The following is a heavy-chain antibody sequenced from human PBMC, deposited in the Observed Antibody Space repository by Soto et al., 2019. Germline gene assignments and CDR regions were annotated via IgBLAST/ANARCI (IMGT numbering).Heavy chain of an antibody. CDR1: GFTFISYA. CDR3: AKVGGYDGSGRYYYMDV. J-gene: IGHJ6*03. D-gene: IGHD3-22*01. CDR2: ISGSSGNT. Sequence: GGSLRLSCAASGFTFISYAMRWVRQAPWKGLEWVSAISGSSGNTYYADSVKGRFTISRDNSKNTLYVQMNSLRAEDTAVYYCAKVGGYDGSGRYYYMDVWGKGTTVTVS. V-gene: IGHV3-23*01.